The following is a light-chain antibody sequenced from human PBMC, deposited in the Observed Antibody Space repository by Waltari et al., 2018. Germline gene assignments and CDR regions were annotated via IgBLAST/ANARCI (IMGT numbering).Light chain of an antibody. CDR3: YSYAGRSTFEV. V-gene: IGLV2-23*02. CDR1: SSDVGSYNL. J-gene: IGLJ2*01. Sequence: QSALTQPASVSGSPGQPITISCTGTSSDVGSYNLVSWYQRTPGEAPLLSIYEVSNRPAGCSDCFPGPKSGTPASLTFSVLQAVDEADYVCYSYAGRSTFEVFGGVTKLTVL. CDR2: EVS.